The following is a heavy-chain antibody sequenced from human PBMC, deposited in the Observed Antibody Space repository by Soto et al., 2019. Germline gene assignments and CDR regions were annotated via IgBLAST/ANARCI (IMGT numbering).Heavy chain of an antibody. CDR3: AKGRHYYDSSGYSLVFDY. Sequence: VQLVESGGGVVQPGRSLTLSCAASGFTFSSYAMSWVRQAPGKGLEWVSAISGSGGSTYYADSVKGRFTISRDNSKNTLYLQMNSLRAEDTAVYYCAKGRHYYDSSGYSLVFDYWGQGTLVTVSS. CDR1: GFTFSSYA. V-gene: IGHV3-23*04. J-gene: IGHJ4*02. D-gene: IGHD3-22*01. CDR2: ISGSGGST.